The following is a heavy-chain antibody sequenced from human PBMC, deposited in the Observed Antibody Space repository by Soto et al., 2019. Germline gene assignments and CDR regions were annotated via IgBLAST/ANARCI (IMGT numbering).Heavy chain of an antibody. CDR3: VRERSAGALCDI. V-gene: IGHV3-48*01. CDR2: ISSSSSTI. D-gene: IGHD3-10*01. J-gene: IGHJ3*02. CDR1: GFTFSTYS. Sequence: EVQLVESGGGLVQPGGSLRLSCAASGFTFSTYSMNWVRQALGKGLEWVSFISSSSSTIYYADSVKGRFTISRDNAKNSLYLQMNSLRAEDTAVYYCVRERSAGALCDIWGQGTMVTVSS.